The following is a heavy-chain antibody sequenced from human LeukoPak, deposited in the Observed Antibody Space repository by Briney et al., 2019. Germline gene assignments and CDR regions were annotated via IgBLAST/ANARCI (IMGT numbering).Heavy chain of an antibody. V-gene: IGHV3-23*01. CDR2: LSGSGGST. J-gene: IGHJ4*02. CDR1: GFTFSSSA. CDR3: ARDSDIYYFDY. Sequence: PGGFLRLSCVASGFTFSSSAMSWVRQAPGKGLEWVSALSGSGGSTYYADSVKGRFTISRDNSKNSLYLQMNSLRAEDTAVYYCARDSDIYYFDYWGQGTLVTVSS. D-gene: IGHD2-15*01.